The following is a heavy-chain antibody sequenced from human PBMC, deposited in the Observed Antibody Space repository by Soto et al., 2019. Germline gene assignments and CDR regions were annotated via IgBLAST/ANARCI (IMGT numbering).Heavy chain of an antibody. CDR2: INPNSGGT. CDR3: ARGDDILTGYYFDY. J-gene: IGHJ4*02. CDR1: GYTFTGYY. Sequence: QVQLVQSGPEVKKPGASVKVSCKASGYTFTGYYMHWVRQAPGQGLEWMGWINPNSGGTNYAQKFQGWVTMTRDTSISTAYMELSMLRSDDTAVYYCARGDDILTGYYFDYWGQGTLGTVSS. D-gene: IGHD3-9*01. V-gene: IGHV1-2*04.